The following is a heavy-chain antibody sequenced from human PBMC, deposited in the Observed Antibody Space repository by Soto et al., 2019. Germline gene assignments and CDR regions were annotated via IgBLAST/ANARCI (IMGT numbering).Heavy chain of an antibody. CDR2: INHRGST. J-gene: IGHJ4*02. D-gene: IGHD5-12*01. Sequence: QVQLRQWGAGLLKPSETLSLTCAVYGGSFSDYYWSWVRQPPGKGLEWIGEINHRGSTNYNPSLRSRVLMSVDTSKNQYSLELSSVTAADTAVYYCARLPGSSGNNECWGQGMRVTVSS. V-gene: IGHV4-34*01. CDR1: GGSFSDYY. CDR3: ARLPGSSGNNEC.